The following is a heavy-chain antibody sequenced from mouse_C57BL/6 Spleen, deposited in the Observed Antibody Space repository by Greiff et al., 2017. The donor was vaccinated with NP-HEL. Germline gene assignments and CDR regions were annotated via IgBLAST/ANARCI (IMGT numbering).Heavy chain of an antibody. D-gene: IGHD4-1*01. V-gene: IGHV3-6*01. CDR3: AREKLGPYYYAMDY. Sequence: EVQLQESGPGLVKPSQSLSLTCSVTGYSITSGYYWNWIRQFPGNKLEWMGYISYDGSNNYNPSLKNRISITRDTSKNQFFLKLNSVTTEDTATYYCAREKLGPYYYAMDYWGQGTSVTVSS. J-gene: IGHJ4*01. CDR1: GYSITSGYY. CDR2: ISYDGSN.